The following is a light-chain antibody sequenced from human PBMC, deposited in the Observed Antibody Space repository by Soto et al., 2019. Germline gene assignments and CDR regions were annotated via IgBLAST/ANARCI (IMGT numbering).Light chain of an antibody. CDR3: QQRSNWST. J-gene: IGKJ5*01. CDR1: QSLSTY. CDR2: DAF. Sequence: EIVLTQPPATLSLSPGERATLSCRASQSLSTYLAWYQQRPGQAPRLLIYDAFNRATGIPARFSGSGSGTDFTLTISSLEPEDFAVYYCQQRSNWSTFGQGTRLEIK. V-gene: IGKV3-11*01.